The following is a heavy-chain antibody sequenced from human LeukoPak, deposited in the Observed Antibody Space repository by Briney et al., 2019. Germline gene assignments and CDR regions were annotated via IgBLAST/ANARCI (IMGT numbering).Heavy chain of an antibody. J-gene: IGHJ5*02. CDR2: IYYSGST. CDR1: GGSISFYY. D-gene: IGHD1-26*01. CDR3: ARGENWFDP. Sequence: SETLSLTCTVSGGSISFYYWSWIRQPPGKGPEWIGYIYYSGSTNYNPPLKSRVTISLDTSKNQFSLKLSSVTAADTAVYYCARGENWFDPWGQGTLVTVSS. V-gene: IGHV4-59*01.